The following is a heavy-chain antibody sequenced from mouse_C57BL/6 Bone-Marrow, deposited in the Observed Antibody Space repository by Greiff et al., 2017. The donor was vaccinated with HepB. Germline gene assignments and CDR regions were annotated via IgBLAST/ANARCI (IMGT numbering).Heavy chain of an antibody. CDR2: IYPGGGYT. J-gene: IGHJ4*01. CDR3: AREVLLFMDY. CDR1: GYTFTNYW. D-gene: IGHD1-1*01. V-gene: IGHV1-63*01. Sequence: VQLQESGAELVRPGTSVKMSCKASGYTFTNYWIGWAKQRPGHGLEWIGDIYPGGGYTNYNEKFKGKATLTADKSSSPAYMQFSSLTSEDSAIYYCAREVLLFMDYWGQGTSVTVSS.